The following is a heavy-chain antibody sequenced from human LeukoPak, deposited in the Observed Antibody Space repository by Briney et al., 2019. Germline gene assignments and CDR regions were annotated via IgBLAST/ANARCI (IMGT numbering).Heavy chain of an antibody. Sequence: PGGSLRLSCAASGFTFSSYAMSWVRQAPGKGLEWVSAISGSGGSTYYADSVKGRFTISRDNSKNTLYLQMNSLRAEDTAVYYCARAAFGVRGVIIIGDYYGMDVWGQGTTVTVSS. V-gene: IGHV3-23*01. J-gene: IGHJ6*02. CDR1: GFTFSSYA. CDR3: ARAAFGVRGVIIIGDYYGMDV. CDR2: ISGSGGST. D-gene: IGHD3-10*01.